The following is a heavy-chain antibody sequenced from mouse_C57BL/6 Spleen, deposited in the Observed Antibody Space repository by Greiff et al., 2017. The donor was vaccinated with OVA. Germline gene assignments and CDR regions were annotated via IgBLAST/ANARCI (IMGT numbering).Heavy chain of an antibody. Sequence: VQLQQPGAELVRPGSSVKLSCKASGYTFTSYWMDWVKQRPGQGLEWIGNIYPSDSETHYNQKFKDKATLTVDKSSSTAYMQLSSLTSEDSAVYYCAREEYGYDVRFAYWGQGTLVTVSA. CDR1: GYTFTSYW. CDR3: AREEYGYDVRFAY. D-gene: IGHD2-2*01. J-gene: IGHJ3*01. CDR2: IYPSDSET. V-gene: IGHV1-61*01.